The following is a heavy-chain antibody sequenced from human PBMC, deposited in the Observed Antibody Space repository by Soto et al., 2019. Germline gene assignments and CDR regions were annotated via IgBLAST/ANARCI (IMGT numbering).Heavy chain of an antibody. V-gene: IGHV4-34*02. Sequence: QVQLQQWGAGLLKPSETLSITCAVYGGPFSGYQWSWIRQPLRKGLEWIGEINHGGSTHYNPSLKTRVTISIDTSKNQFSLKLNSVTAADTAVYYCARRIVNWPVDPWGQGSLVTVSS. CDR2: INHGGST. CDR1: GGPFSGYQ. D-gene: IGHD2-15*01. CDR3: ARRIVNWPVDP. J-gene: IGHJ5*02.